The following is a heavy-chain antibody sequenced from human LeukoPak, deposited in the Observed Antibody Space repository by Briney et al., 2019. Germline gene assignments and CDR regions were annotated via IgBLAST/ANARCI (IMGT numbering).Heavy chain of an antibody. CDR2: INHSGST. Sequence: SETLSLTCAVYGGSFSGYYWSWIRQPPGKGLEWIGEINHSGSTNYNPSLKSRVTISVDTSKNQFSLKLSSVTAADMAVYYCARGGYSITFDYWGQGTLVTVSS. V-gene: IGHV4-34*01. D-gene: IGHD6-13*01. J-gene: IGHJ4*02. CDR3: ARGGYSITFDY. CDR1: GGSFSGYY.